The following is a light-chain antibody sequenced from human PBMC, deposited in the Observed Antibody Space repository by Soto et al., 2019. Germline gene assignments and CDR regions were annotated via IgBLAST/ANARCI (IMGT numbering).Light chain of an antibody. CDR3: QQYYSTPIT. J-gene: IGKJ5*01. CDR2: WAS. V-gene: IGKV4-1*01. Sequence: DSVMTQSKDSLAVSLGERATINCKSSQSVLYSSNNKNYLAWYQQKPGQPPKLLIYWASTRESGVPDRFSGSGSGTDFTLTISSLQAEDVAVYYCQQYYSTPITFGQGTRLEIK. CDR1: QSVLYSSNNKNY.